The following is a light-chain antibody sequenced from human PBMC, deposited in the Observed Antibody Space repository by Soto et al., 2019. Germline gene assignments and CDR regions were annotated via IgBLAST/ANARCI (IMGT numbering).Light chain of an antibody. CDR2: KAS. CDR1: QSISSW. CDR3: QQYNSYST. V-gene: IGKV1-5*03. Sequence: DIQMNQSPSTLSASVGDRVTITCRASQSISSWLAWYQQKPGKAPKLLIYKASSLESGVPSRFSGSGSGTEFTLTISSLQHDDFATYYCQQYNSYSTFGQGTKVDI. J-gene: IGKJ1*01.